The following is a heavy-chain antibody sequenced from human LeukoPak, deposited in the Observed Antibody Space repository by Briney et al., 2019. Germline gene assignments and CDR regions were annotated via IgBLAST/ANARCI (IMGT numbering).Heavy chain of an antibody. D-gene: IGHD5-12*01. V-gene: IGHV3-7*02. CDR2: IKQDGSEK. CDR3: ARQPRKSGYSGYDPYYYYGMDV. J-gene: IGHJ6*02. CDR1: GFTFSSYW. Sequence: GGSLRLSCAASGFTFSSYWMSWVRQAPGKGLEWVANIKQDGSEKYYVDSVKGRFTISRDNAKNSLYLQMNSLRAEDTAVYYCARQPRKSGYSGYDPYYYYGMDVWGQGTTVTVSS.